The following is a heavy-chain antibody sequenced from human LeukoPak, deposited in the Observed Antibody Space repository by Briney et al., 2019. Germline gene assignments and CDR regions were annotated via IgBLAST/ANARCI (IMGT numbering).Heavy chain of an antibody. V-gene: IGHV3-23*01. CDR1: GFTFSSYA. Sequence: GGSLRLSCAASGFTFSSYAMSWVRQAPGKGLEWVSAIVGSGGNMYYADSVKGRFTISKDNFKSTLYLQMNSLRAEDTAVYYCAKGLTWDSTSCSDWGQGTLVTVSS. CDR3: AKGLTWDSTSCSD. CDR2: IVGSGGNM. D-gene: IGHD2-2*01. J-gene: IGHJ4*02.